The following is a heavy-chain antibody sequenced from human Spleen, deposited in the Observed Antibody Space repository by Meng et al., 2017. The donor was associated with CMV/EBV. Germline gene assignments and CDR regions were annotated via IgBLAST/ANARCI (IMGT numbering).Heavy chain of an antibody. Sequence: GESLKISCAASGFTSSSYEMNWVRQAPGKGLEWVSYISSSGTSIYYANSVKGRFTISRDNAKNSLYLRLSSLRAEDTAVYYCARVSCSSTSCYPAEYGMDVWGQGTTVTVSS. CDR2: ISSSGTSI. CDR3: ARVSCSSTSCYPAEYGMDV. D-gene: IGHD2-2*01. V-gene: IGHV3-48*03. J-gene: IGHJ6*02. CDR1: GFTSSSYE.